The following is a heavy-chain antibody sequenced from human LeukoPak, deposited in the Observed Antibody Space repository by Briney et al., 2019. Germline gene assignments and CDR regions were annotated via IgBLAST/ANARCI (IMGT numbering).Heavy chain of an antibody. D-gene: IGHD3-10*01. Sequence: ASVKVSCKASGYTFTSYGISWVRQAPGQGLEWMGWISAYNGNTNYAQKLQGRVTMTTDTSTSTAYMELRSLRSDDTAVYYCARVIGSPPYYYYYYMGVWGKGTTVTVSS. CDR1: GYTFTSYG. CDR3: ARVIGSPPYYYYYYMGV. CDR2: ISAYNGNT. V-gene: IGHV1-18*01. J-gene: IGHJ6*03.